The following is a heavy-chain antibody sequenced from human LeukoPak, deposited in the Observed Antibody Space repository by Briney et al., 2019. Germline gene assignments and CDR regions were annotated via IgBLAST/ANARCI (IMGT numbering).Heavy chain of an antibody. CDR2: ISSNGGST. Sequence: GGSLRLSCAASGFTFSSYAMHWVRQAPGKGLEYVSAISSNGGSTYYANSVKGRFTISRDNSKNTLYLQMGSLRAEDMAVYYCARASYYDFWSGRYYFDYWGQGTLVTVSS. V-gene: IGHV3-64*01. J-gene: IGHJ4*02. CDR3: ARASYYDFWSGRYYFDY. CDR1: GFTFSSYA. D-gene: IGHD3-3*01.